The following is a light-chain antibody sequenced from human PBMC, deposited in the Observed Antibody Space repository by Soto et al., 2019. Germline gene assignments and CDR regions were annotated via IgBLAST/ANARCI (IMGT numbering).Light chain of an antibody. J-gene: IGLJ1*01. Sequence: QSVLTQPPSASGTPGQRVTISCSGSSSNIGSHAVNWYRQLPGTAPKLLIYTTNQRPAGVPARFSGSKSGTSASLAISGLQSEDEADYYGAAWDGRLNGSVFGSGTKVTVL. CDR3: AAWDGRLNGSV. CDR2: TTN. CDR1: SSNIGSHA. V-gene: IGLV1-44*01.